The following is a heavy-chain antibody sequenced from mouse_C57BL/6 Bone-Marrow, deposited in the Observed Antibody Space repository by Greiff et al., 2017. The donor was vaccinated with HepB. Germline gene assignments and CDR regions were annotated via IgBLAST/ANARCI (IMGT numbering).Heavy chain of an antibody. D-gene: IGHD2-1*01. CDR3: ARKGNYAWYFDV. CDR2: INPSSGYT. CDR1: GSTFTSSW. J-gene: IGHJ1*03. Sequence: QVQLQQSGAELAKPGASVKLSCKASGSTFTSSWLHWVNQRPGQGLEWIGYINPSSGYTKSNQKFKDKATLTADKSSSTAYMQLSSLTYEDSAVYYCARKGNYAWYFDVWGTGTTVTVSS. V-gene: IGHV1-7*01.